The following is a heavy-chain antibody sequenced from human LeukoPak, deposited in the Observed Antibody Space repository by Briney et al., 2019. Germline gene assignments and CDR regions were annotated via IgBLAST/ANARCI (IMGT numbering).Heavy chain of an antibody. CDR1: GYSFTSHW. CDR3: ARLMYSSSSVLDC. J-gene: IGHJ4*02. D-gene: IGHD6-13*01. V-gene: IGHV5-10-1*01. Sequence: GESLKISCKGSGYSFTSHWISWVRQMPGKGLEWMGRIDPSDSYTNYSPSFQGHVTISVDKSISTAYLQWSSLKASDTAMYYCARLMYSSSSVLDCWGQGTLVTVSS. CDR2: IDPSDSYT.